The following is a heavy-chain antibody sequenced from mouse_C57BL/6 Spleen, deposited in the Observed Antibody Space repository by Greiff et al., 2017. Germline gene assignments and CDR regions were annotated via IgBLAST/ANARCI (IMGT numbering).Heavy chain of an antibody. CDR1: GYTFTDYE. CDR2: IDPETGGT. Sequence: VQLKQSGAELVRPGASVTLSCKASGYTFTDYEMHWVKQTPVHGLEWIGAIDPETGGTAYNQKFKGKAILTADKSSSTAYMELRSLTSEDAAVYYCTLYYGNYVAWFAYWGQGTLVTVSA. CDR3: TLYYGNYVAWFAY. J-gene: IGHJ3*01. D-gene: IGHD2-1*01. V-gene: IGHV1-15*01.